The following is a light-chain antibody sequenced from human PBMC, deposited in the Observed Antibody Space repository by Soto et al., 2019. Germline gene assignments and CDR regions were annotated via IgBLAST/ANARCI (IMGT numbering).Light chain of an antibody. CDR3: QQYDGAPLP. CDR2: AAA. Sequence: ELVLTQSPDTPSLSPGERGTLFCRASQTLSINSLAWYQQKPGQAPRLLIYAAATRHTGIPDRFNGSGSGTDFALTINRLEPEDFAVYFCQQYDGAPLPFGPVTKVDIK. V-gene: IGKV3-20*01. J-gene: IGKJ3*01. CDR1: QTLSINS.